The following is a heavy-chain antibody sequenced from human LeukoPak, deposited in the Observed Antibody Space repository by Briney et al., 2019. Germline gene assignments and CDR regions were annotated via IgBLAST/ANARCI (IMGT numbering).Heavy chain of an antibody. J-gene: IGHJ5*02. D-gene: IGHD1-26*01. V-gene: IGHV1-24*01. CDR1: GYTLTELS. CDR2: FDPEDGET. Sequence: ASVKVSCKVSGYTLTELSMHWVRQAPGKGLEWMGGFDPEDGETIYAQKFQGRVTMTEDTSTDTAYMELSSLRSEDTAVYYCATVSGSYYWFDPWGQGTLVTASS. CDR3: ATVSGSYYWFDP.